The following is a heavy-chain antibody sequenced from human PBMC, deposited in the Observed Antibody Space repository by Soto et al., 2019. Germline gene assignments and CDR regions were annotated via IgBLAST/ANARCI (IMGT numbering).Heavy chain of an antibody. D-gene: IGHD2-15*01. J-gene: IGHJ4*01. Sequence: LRLSCTASGFTFDDYAMHWVRQGPGRGLEWXSGITWNSGKIAYADSVKGRFTIARDDDNNSLYLQMNSLRPEDTALYYCVKDSYADFHRVLSTAEYFFDYWG. CDR3: VKDSYADFHRVLSTAEYFFDY. CDR1: GFTFDDYA. V-gene: IGHV3-9*01. CDR2: ITWNSGKI.